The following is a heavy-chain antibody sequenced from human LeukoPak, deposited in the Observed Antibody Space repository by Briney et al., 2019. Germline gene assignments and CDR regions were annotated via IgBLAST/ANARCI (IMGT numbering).Heavy chain of an antibody. V-gene: IGHV3-23*01. D-gene: IGHD6-13*01. J-gene: IGHJ4*02. CDR3: AKDRVSWYYYHLGS. CDR2: ISGSGDST. Sequence: GGSLRLSCAASGFTFSSSAMTWVRQAPGKGLEWVSSISGSGDSTNYADSVKGRFTISRDNSKSTLHLQMNNLRAEDTAVYYCAKDRVSWYYYHLGSRGQGTLVTVSS. CDR1: GFTFSSSA.